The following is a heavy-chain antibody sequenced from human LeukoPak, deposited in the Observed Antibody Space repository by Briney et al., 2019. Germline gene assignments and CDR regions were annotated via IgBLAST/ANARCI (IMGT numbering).Heavy chain of an antibody. V-gene: IGHV3-23*01. D-gene: IGHD2-8*01. CDR1: RFTFSSYA. J-gene: IGHJ4*02. Sequence: PGGSLTLSCAASRFTFSSYAVSWVRQAPGKGLEWVSSISGSGGSTYSADSVKGRFTISRDNSKNTLYLQMNSLRAEDTALYYCAKDRSCTNDICHGDFDYWGQGTLVTVSS. CDR3: AKDRSCTNDICHGDFDY. CDR2: ISGSGGST.